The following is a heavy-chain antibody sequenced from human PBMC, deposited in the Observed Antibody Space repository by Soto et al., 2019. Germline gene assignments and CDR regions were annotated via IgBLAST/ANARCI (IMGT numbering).Heavy chain of an antibody. CDR1: GFIFSTNG. V-gene: IGHV3-48*02. Sequence: LRLSCAAAGFIFSTNGMNWVRQGPGNGLEWISYNTSGRRSNMYYADSAKVPFTISSDNAKNSVYLQMNSLRDEDTAVYYCVRDTFSGPGYWGQGTLVTVSS. J-gene: IGHJ4*02. D-gene: IGHD3-10*01. CDR2: NTSGRRSNM. CDR3: VRDTFSGPGY.